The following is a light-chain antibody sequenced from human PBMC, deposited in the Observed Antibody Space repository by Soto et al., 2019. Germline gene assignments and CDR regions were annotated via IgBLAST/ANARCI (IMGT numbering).Light chain of an antibody. CDR3: QQYNSYSPLT. J-gene: IGKJ4*01. V-gene: IGKV1-5*03. Sequence: DIQMPQSPSTLSASVGDTVTITFRASQSISSWLAWYQQKPGKAPKLLIYKASSLESGVPSRFSGSGSGTEFTLTISSLQPDDFATYYCQQYNSYSPLTFGGGTKVDIK. CDR2: KAS. CDR1: QSISSW.